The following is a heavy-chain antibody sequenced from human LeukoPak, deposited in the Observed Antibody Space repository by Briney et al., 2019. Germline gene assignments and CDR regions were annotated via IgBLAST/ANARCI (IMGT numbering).Heavy chain of an antibody. D-gene: IGHD3-22*01. CDR2: INPNSGAA. J-gene: IGHJ4*02. Sequence: ASVKVSCKASGHTFTGYYLHWVRQAPGQGLEWMGWINPNSGAANNAQSFQGRVTVSRDTSISTAYMELSKVTSDDTGVYYCARSRITTIPNFDYWGQGALVTVSS. CDR3: ARSRITTIPNFDY. CDR1: GHTFTGYY. V-gene: IGHV1-2*02.